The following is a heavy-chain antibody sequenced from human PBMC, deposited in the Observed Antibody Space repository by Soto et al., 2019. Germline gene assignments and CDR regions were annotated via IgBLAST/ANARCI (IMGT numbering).Heavy chain of an antibody. CDR3: ARDQGIAAACYYYGMDV. J-gene: IGHJ6*02. D-gene: IGHD6-13*01. Sequence: ASVKVSCKASGGTFSSYTISWVRQAPGQGLEWMGRIIPILGIANYAQKFQGRVTITADKSTSTAYMELSSLRSEDTAVYYCARDQGIAAACYYYGMDVWGQGTTVTVSS. V-gene: IGHV1-69*04. CDR2: IIPILGIA. CDR1: GGTFSSYT.